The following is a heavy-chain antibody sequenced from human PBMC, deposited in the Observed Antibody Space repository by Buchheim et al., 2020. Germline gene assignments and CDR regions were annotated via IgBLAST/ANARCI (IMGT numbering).Heavy chain of an antibody. CDR2: ISYDGSET. CDR1: GFTFGSFG. Sequence: QVQLVESGGGVVQPGRSLRLSCAASGFTFGSFGIHWVRQAPGKGLEWVALISYDGSETYYGVTVKGRFTISRDNSKNTLSLQMNSLRAEDTAVYYCAKKGGYRSGSTYYYYYMDVWGKGTT. J-gene: IGHJ6*03. CDR3: AKKGGYRSGSTYYYYYMDV. V-gene: IGHV3-30*18. D-gene: IGHD5-18*01.